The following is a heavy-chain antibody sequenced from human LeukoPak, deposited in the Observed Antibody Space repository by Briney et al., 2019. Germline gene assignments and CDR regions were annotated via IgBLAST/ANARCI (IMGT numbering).Heavy chain of an antibody. CDR2: ISSSGITI. CDR1: GFTFSSYE. V-gene: IGHV3-48*03. CDR3: ARARQENWGKPYFDSDY. Sequence: AGGSLRLSCAASGFTFSSYEMNWVRQAPGKGLEWGSYISSSGITIYYADAVKGRFTISRNNAKNALYLQMNSLRAEDTAVYYCARARQENWGKPYFDSDYWGQGTLVTVSS. J-gene: IGHJ4*02. D-gene: IGHD3-9*01.